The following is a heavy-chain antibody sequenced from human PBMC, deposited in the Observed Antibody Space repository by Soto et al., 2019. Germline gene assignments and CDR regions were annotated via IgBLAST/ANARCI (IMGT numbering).Heavy chain of an antibody. Sequence: QVHLVQSGAEVKRPGASVKVSCKTSGYTFTGYYLHWVRQAPGQAPEWMGWMNPSNGGTKYGQKFQGRVTMTTDTSVSTAFLDLTRLTSDDTAVYYCVRTTGDFDYWGQGTLVTVSS. CDR3: VRTTGDFDY. J-gene: IGHJ4*02. CDR1: GYTFTGYY. V-gene: IGHV1-2*02. D-gene: IGHD7-27*01. CDR2: MNPSNGGT.